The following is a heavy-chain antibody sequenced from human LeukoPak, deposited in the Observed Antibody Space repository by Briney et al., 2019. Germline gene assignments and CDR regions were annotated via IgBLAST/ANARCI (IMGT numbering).Heavy chain of an antibody. Sequence: GGSLRLSCAASGFTVSSNYMSWVRQAPGKGLEWVSVIYSGGSTSYTDPLKSRFTISRDNSKNTLYLQMNSLRAEDTAVYYCARMNLGATTGFDYWGQGTLVTVSS. CDR1: GFTVSSNY. D-gene: IGHD1-26*01. V-gene: IGHV3-53*01. CDR3: ARMNLGATTGFDY. CDR2: IYSGGST. J-gene: IGHJ4*02.